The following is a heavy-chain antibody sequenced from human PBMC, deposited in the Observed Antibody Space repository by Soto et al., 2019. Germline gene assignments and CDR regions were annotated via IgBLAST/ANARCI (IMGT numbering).Heavy chain of an antibody. V-gene: IGHV3-11*01. Sequence: QVQLVESGGDLVKPGGSLRLSCAASGYTFSDYYRSWIRQAPGKGLEWISYIDTSGTKIYYADSVKGRFTITRDNAKNSLYLEMNSLRDEDTAVYYCASHYDMWSGYLSPVDYWGQGPLVTVSS. CDR2: IDTSGTKI. CDR3: ASHYDMWSGYLSPVDY. CDR1: GYTFSDYY. J-gene: IGHJ4*02. D-gene: IGHD3-3*01.